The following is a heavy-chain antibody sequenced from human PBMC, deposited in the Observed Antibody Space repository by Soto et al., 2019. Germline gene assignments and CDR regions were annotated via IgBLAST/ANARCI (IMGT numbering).Heavy chain of an antibody. CDR2: MKEDGSEK. V-gene: IGHV3-7*01. J-gene: IGHJ4*02. CDR3: ARGFYTDY. D-gene: IGHD3-3*01. Sequence: GGSLRLSCEASGFNFSRSWMSWVRQAPGKGLEWVANMKEDGSEKYYADSVRGRFTISRDNAKNSVHLQMNSLRVEDTAVYYCARGFYTDYWSQGALVTVSS. CDR1: GFNFSRSW.